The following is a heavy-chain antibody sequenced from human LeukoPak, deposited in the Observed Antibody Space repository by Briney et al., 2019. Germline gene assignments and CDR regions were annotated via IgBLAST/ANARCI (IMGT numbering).Heavy chain of an antibody. Sequence: PGGSLRLSCAASGFTFSRNAMNWVRQAPGKGLEWVSTISGSGGSTYYADSVKGRFTTPRDNFKSTLYLQMNNLRAEDTALYYCAKYPVAYTSGWYLDYWGQGTLVTVSS. CDR1: GFTFSRNA. V-gene: IGHV3-23*01. D-gene: IGHD6-19*01. CDR3: AKYPVAYTSGWYLDY. J-gene: IGHJ4*02. CDR2: ISGSGGST.